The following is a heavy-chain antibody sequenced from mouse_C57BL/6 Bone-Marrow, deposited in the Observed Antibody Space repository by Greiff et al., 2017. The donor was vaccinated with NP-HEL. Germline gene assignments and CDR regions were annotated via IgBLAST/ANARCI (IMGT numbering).Heavy chain of an antibody. J-gene: IGHJ3*01. CDR2: IHPNSGST. V-gene: IGHV1-64*01. CDR3: ARGGLFAY. CDR1: GYTFTSYW. Sequence: QVQLQQPGAELVKPGASVKLSCKASGYTFTSYWMHWVKQRPGQGLEWIGMIHPNSGSTNYNEKFKSKATLNVDKSSSTAYMQLISLTSDDSAVYYFARGGLFAYWGQGTLVTVSA.